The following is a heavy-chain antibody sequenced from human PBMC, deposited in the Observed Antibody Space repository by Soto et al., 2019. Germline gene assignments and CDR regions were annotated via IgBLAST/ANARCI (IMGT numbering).Heavy chain of an antibody. J-gene: IGHJ4*02. Sequence: SETLSLTCTVSGGSISAYYWSWIRQPPGKGPEWIGYVYHTGSTDYNPSLKGRVTISLDTSKNQFSLNLNSVTAADTAVFYCATRPPGVCRRVFDYSSQGTLVTVSS. D-gene: IGHD3-10*01. CDR2: VYHTGST. CDR1: GGSISAYY. V-gene: IGHV4-59*01. CDR3: ATRPPGVCRRVFDY.